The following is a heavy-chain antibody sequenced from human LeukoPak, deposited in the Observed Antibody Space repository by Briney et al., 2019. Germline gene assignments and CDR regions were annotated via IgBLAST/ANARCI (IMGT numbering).Heavy chain of an antibody. D-gene: IGHD3-9*01. V-gene: IGHV3-33*01. CDR1: GFTLSSYG. CDR2: IWYDGSNK. Sequence: GRSLRLSCAASGFTLSSYGMHWVRQAPGKGLEWVAVIWYDGSNKYYADSVKGRFTIPRDNSKNTLYLQMNSLRAEDTAVYYCARGFMTGDYWGQGTLVTVSS. CDR3: ARGFMTGDY. J-gene: IGHJ4*02.